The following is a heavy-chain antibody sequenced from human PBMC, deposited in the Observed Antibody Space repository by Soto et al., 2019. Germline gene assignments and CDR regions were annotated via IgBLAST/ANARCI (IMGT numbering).Heavy chain of an antibody. CDR3: ARSNPRNSGGSYNWFDP. CDR1: GYTFTGYY. Sequence: ASVKVSCKASGYTFTGYYMHWVRQAPGQGLEWMGWINPNSGGTNYAQKFQGWVTITRDTSISTAYMELSRLRSDDTAVYYCARSNPRNSGGSYNWFDPWGQGTLVTVSS. CDR2: INPNSGGT. D-gene: IGHD2-15*01. V-gene: IGHV1-2*04. J-gene: IGHJ5*02.